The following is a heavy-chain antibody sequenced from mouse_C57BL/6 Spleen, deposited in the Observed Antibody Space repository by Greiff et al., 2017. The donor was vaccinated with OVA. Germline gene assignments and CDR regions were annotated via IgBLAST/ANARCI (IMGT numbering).Heavy chain of an antibody. J-gene: IGHJ2*01. CDR1: GYAFSSSW. V-gene: IGHV1-82*01. CDR2: IYPGGGDT. CDR3: ARQTTADYFDY. Sequence: VQLQESGPELVKPGASVKISCKASGYAFSSSWMNWVQQRPGQGLEWIGRIYPGGGDTNYNEKFKGQATLTADKSSSTAYMQLSSLTSEDSAVYSCARQTTADYFDYWGQGTTLTVSS. D-gene: IGHD1-2*01.